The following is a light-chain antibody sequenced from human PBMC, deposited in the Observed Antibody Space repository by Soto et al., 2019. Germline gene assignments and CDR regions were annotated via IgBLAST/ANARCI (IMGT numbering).Light chain of an antibody. J-gene: IGLJ1*01. CDR1: SRDVGGYNF. CDR3: SSYTSSSILV. V-gene: IGLV2-14*01. Sequence: QSVLTQPASVSGSPGQSITISCTGTSRDVGGYNFVSWYQQYPGEVPKLMIYEVVNRPSGVSNRFSGSKSGNTASLTISGLQAEDEADYYCSSYTSSSILVFGTGTKLTVL. CDR2: EVV.